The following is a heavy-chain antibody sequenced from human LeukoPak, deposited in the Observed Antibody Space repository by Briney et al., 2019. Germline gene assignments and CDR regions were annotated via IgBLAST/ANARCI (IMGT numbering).Heavy chain of an antibody. J-gene: IGHJ6*03. Sequence: GGSLRLSCAASGFTFSDYYMHWIRQTPGKGLEWVSFISKTGSTIYYADSLKGRFKISRDNAKNSLYLEMNSLRAEDTAVYYCAREHYFYHMDAWGEGTTVTVSS. CDR3: AREHYFYHMDA. CDR1: GFTFSDYY. V-gene: IGHV3-11*01. CDR2: ISKTGSTI.